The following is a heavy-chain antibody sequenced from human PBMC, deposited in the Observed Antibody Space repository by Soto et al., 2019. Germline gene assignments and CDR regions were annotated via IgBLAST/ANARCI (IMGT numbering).Heavy chain of an antibody. Sequence: QVQLQQWGAGLLKPSETLSLTCAVYGGSFSGYYWSWIRQPPGKGLEWIGEINHSGSTNYNPSLKRRVTTSVDTSNNQFSLKMSSLTAADTAVYYYSRVAGIYYYGMDVWGQGTTVTVSS. CDR3: SRVAGIYYYGMDV. J-gene: IGHJ6*02. D-gene: IGHD3-10*01. CDR2: INHSGST. CDR1: GGSFSGYY. V-gene: IGHV4-34*01.